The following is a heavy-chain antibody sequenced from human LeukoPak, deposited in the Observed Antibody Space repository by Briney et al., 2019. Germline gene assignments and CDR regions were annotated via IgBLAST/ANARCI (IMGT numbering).Heavy chain of an antibody. CDR2: ISSSSSYT. D-gene: IGHD3-9*01. Sequence: PGGSLRLSCAASGFTFSSYSMNWVRQAPGKGLEWVSSISSSSSYTYYADSVKGRFTISRDNAKNSLYLQMNSLRAEDTAVYYCARDMGYYDILTGYYPYNWFDPWGQGTLVTVSS. CDR1: GFTFSSYS. J-gene: IGHJ5*02. CDR3: ARDMGYYDILTGYYPYNWFDP. V-gene: IGHV3-21*01.